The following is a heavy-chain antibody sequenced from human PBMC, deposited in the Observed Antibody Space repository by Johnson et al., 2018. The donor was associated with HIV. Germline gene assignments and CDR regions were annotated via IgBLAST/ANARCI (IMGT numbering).Heavy chain of an antibody. J-gene: IGHJ3*02. V-gene: IGHV3-7*04. CDR1: GFTFSRYW. D-gene: IGHD2-8*02. CDR3: ARDDCTAGICYNAFDI. Sequence: EVQLVESGGGLVQPGGSLRLSCAASGFTFSRYWMSWVRQAPGEGLEWVANINQDGSEKNYVDSVKGRFAISRDNAKNSLYLQINSLRAEDTAVYYCARDDCTAGICYNAFDIWGQGTMVTVSS. CDR2: INQDGSEK.